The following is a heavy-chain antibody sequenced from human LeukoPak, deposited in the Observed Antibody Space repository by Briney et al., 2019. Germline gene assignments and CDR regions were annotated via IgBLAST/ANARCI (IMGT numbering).Heavy chain of an antibody. CDR1: GYTFTSYG. J-gene: IGHJ4*02. V-gene: IGHV1-18*01. D-gene: IGHD6-19*01. Sequence: GASVKVSCKASGYTFTSYGISWVRQAPGQGLEWMGWISAYNGNTNYAQKLQGRVTMTTDTSTSTAYMELRSLRSDDTAVYYCARTRYSSDWWSGYFDYWGQGTLVTVSS. CDR2: ISAYNGNT. CDR3: ARTRYSSDWWSGYFDY.